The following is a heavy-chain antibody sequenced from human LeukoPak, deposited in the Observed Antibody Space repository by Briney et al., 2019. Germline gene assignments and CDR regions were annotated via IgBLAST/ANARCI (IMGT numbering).Heavy chain of an antibody. Sequence: GGSLRLSCAASGFTFSNHGMNWVRQAPGKGLEWLSGVSPPGGGTYYADSVKGRFTISRDDSKNTLSLQMSSLRAEDTAVYYCARDRYGDYDFDYWGQGTLVTVSS. J-gene: IGHJ4*02. D-gene: IGHD4-17*01. CDR1: GFTFSNHG. V-gene: IGHV3-23*01. CDR3: ARDRYGDYDFDY. CDR2: VSPPGGGT.